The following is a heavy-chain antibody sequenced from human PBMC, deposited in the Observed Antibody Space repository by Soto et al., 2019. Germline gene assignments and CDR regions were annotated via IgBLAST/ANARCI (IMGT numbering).Heavy chain of an antibody. CDR2: ISSSGSTI. J-gene: IGHJ4*02. CDR1: GFTFSDYY. V-gene: IGHV3-11*01. CDR3: ARDPPFNYYDSSGYRVIYFDY. D-gene: IGHD3-22*01. Sequence: GGSLRLSCAASGFTFSDYYMSWIRQAPGKGLEWVSYISSSGSTIYYADSVKGRFTISRDNAKNSLYLQMNSLRAEDTAVYYCARDPPFNYYDSSGYRVIYFDYWGQGTLVTVSS.